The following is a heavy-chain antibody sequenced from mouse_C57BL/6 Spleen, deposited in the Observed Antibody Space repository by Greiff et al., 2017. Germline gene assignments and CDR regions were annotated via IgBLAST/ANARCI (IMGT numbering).Heavy chain of an antibody. Sequence: QVQLKQPGAELVKPGASVKLSCKASGYTFTSYWMQWVKQRPGQGLEWIGEIDPSDSYTNYNQKFKGKATLTVDTSSSTAYMQLSSLTSEDSAVYYCARGGSSGPYAMDYWGQGTSVTVSS. CDR2: IDPSDSYT. J-gene: IGHJ4*01. CDR3: ARGGSSGPYAMDY. V-gene: IGHV1-50*01. D-gene: IGHD3-2*02. CDR1: GYTFTSYW.